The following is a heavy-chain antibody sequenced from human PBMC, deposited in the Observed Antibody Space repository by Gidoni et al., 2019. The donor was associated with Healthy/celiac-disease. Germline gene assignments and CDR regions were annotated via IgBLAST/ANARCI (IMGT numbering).Heavy chain of an antibody. CDR3: ARGVYYYDSSGYYYVYAFDI. J-gene: IGHJ3*02. CDR2: IYYSGST. Sequence: QVQLQESGPGLVKPSQTLSRTCTVSGGAIRSGDYHGSWIRQPPGKGLEWIGYIYYSGSTYYTPSLKSRVTISVDTSKNQFSLKLSSVTAADTAVYYCARGVYYYDSSGYYYVYAFDIWGQGTMVTVSS. D-gene: IGHD3-22*01. V-gene: IGHV4-30-4*01. CDR1: GGAIRSGDYH.